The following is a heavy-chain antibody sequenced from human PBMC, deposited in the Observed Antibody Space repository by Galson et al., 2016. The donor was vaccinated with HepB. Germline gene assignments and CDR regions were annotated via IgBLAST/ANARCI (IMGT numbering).Heavy chain of an antibody. V-gene: IGHV3-33*01. CDR2: IWYGGSNY. D-gene: IGHD3-22*01. CDR1: GFTFSNYD. J-gene: IGHJ4*02. Sequence: SLRLSCAASGFTFSNYDMHWVRQAPGKGLEWVAVIWYGGSNYNHADSVKGRFSISGDNSKNTLYLQMNSLRAEDTAVYYCASGGGSAYCPDYWGQGTLVTVSS. CDR3: ASGGGSAYCPDY.